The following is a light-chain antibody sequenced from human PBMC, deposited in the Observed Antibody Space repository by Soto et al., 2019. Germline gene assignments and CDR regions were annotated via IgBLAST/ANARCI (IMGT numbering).Light chain of an antibody. J-gene: IGKJ5*01. V-gene: IGKV3-20*01. CDR2: GAS. CDR1: QSVNTNY. CDR3: QQYGSSPTP. Sequence: EIVLTQFPGTLSLSPGERATLSCRASQSVNTNYLAWYQQKSGQAPRLLIYGASSRATGIPDRFSGSGSGTAFPLTISRLGPVDFAAYFCQQYGSSPTPFGQGTRLEIK.